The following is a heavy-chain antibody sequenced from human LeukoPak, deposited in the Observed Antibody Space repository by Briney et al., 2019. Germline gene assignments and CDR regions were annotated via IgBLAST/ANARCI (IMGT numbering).Heavy chain of an antibody. CDR2: IYHSGST. CDR3: ARAAAHTDYYGMDV. J-gene: IGHJ6*02. V-gene: IGHV4-30-2*01. D-gene: IGHD2-15*01. Sequence: SETLSLTCAVSGGSISSGGYSWSWIRQLPGKGLEWIGYIYHSGSTYYNPSLKSRVTISVDRSKNQFSLKLSSVTAADTAVYYCARAAAHTDYYGMDVWGQGTTVTVSS. CDR1: GGSISSGGYS.